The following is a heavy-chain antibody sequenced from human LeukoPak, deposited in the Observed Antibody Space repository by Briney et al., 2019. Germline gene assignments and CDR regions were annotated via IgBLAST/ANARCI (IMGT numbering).Heavy chain of an antibody. V-gene: IGHV3-48*01. CDR1: GFTFSSYS. CDR3: ARAAYCSGGSCYSVGYFDY. Sequence: GGSLRLSCAASGFTFSSYSMNWVRQAPGKGLEWVSYISSSSSTIYYADSVKGRFTISRDNAKNSLYLQMNSLRAGDTAVYYCARAAYCSGGSCYSVGYFDYWGQGTLVTVSS. J-gene: IGHJ4*02. CDR2: ISSSSSTI. D-gene: IGHD2-15*01.